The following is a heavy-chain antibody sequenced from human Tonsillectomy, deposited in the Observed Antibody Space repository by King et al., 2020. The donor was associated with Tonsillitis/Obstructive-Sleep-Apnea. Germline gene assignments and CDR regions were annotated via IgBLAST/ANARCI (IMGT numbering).Heavy chain of an antibody. CDR2: IWYDGINK. CDR3: ARDLPTYSNTPNWFDL. CDR1: GFTFSSYG. Sequence: VQLVESGGGVVQPGRSLRLSCAASGFTFSSYGMHWVRQAPGKGLEWVAIIWYDGINKYYADSVKGQFTISRDNSKTTLYLQRNSLRAEDTAVYYCARDLPTYSNTPNWFDLWGQGTLVTVSS. J-gene: IGHJ5*01. V-gene: IGHV3-33*01. D-gene: IGHD2-21*01.